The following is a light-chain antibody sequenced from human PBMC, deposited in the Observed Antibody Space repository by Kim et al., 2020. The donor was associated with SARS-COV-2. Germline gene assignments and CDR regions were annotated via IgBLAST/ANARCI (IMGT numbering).Light chain of an antibody. CDR3: NSRDSSTNHLV. J-gene: IGLJ2*01. V-gene: IGLV3-19*01. CDR2: GKN. Sequence: ALGQTVRITCQGDSHRKYYASWYQQKPGQAPVVVIYGKNNRLSGIPDRFSGSTSGNTASLTITGAQAEDEAVYYCNSRDSSTNHLVFGGGTQLTVL. CDR1: SHRKYY.